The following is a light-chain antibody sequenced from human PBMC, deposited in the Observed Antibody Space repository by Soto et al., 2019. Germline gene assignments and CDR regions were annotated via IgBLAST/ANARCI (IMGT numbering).Light chain of an antibody. CDR2: DTS. CDR3: SSYAGNIQLV. J-gene: IGLJ2*01. CDR1: TGAVTSGHY. V-gene: IGLV7-46*02. Sequence: QAVVTQEPSLTVSPGGTVTLTCGSSTGAVTSGHYPYWFQQKPGQAPRTLIYDTSNKHSWTPARFSGSLLGGKAALTLLGAQPEDEADYYCSSYAGNIQLVFGGGTKLTVL.